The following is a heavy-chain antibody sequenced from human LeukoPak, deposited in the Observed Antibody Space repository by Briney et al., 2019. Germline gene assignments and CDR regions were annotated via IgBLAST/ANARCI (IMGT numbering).Heavy chain of an antibody. D-gene: IGHD1-26*01. V-gene: IGHV3-49*04. Sequence: GGSLRLSCTASGFSFGDFALSWVRQAPGKGLEWVTFIRSKAYGGTTEYAASVKGRFTISRDDSKSIAYLQMNSLKIDDTAVYYCTRGQWELRYWGQGTLLTVSS. CDR2: IRSKAYGGTT. J-gene: IGHJ4*02. CDR3: TRGQWELRY. CDR1: GFSFGDFA.